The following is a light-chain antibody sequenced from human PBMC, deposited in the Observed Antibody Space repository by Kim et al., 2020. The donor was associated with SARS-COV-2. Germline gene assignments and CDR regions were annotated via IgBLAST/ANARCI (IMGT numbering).Light chain of an antibody. CDR1: QSVSSSY. CDR3: QQFGVTRWT. Sequence: SPGERATLSCRARQSVSSSYLAWYQQKPGQAPRLLIYGASSRATGIPDRFSGSGSGTDFTLTITRLETEDFAVYFCQQFGVTRWTFGQGTKVDIK. V-gene: IGKV3-20*01. CDR2: GAS. J-gene: IGKJ1*01.